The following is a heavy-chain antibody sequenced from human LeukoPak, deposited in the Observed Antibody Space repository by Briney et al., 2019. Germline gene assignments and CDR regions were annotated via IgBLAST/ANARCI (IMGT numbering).Heavy chain of an antibody. CDR2: ISSSSSYI. V-gene: IGHV3-21*01. CDR3: ARDLKTSYGSRSYPRDNWFDP. CDR1: GFTFSSYS. J-gene: IGHJ5*02. D-gene: IGHD3-10*01. Sequence: GGSLRLSCAASGFTFSSYSMNWVRQAPGKGLEWVSSISSSSSYIYYADSVKGRFTISRDNAKNSLYLQMNSLRAEDTAVYYCARDLKTSYGSRSYPRDNWFDPWGQGTLVTVSS.